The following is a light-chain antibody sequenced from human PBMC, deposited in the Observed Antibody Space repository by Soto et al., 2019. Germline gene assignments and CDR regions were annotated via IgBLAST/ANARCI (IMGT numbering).Light chain of an antibody. CDR1: SGSVSTSYY. V-gene: IGLV8-61*01. J-gene: IGLJ3*02. Sequence: QTVVTQEPSFSVSPGRTVTLTCGLSSGSVSTSYYPSWYQLTPGQAPRTLIYSTNTRSSGVPNRFSGSILENKAALTITGAQADDESDYYCVLYMGTGITVFGGGTKLTVI. CDR2: STN. CDR3: VLYMGTGITV.